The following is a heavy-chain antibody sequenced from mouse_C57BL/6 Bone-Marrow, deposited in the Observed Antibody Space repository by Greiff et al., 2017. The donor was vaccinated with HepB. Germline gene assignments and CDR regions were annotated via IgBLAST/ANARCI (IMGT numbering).Heavy chain of an antibody. CDR2: SRNKANDYTT. J-gene: IGHJ1*03. CDR3: ARDAYYDGSPYWYFDV. CDR1: GFTFSDFY. V-gene: IGHV7-1*01. D-gene: IGHD1-1*01. Sequence: EVHLVESGGGLVQSGRSLRLSCATSGFTFSDFYMEWVRQAPGKGLEWIAASRNKANDYTTEYSASVKGRFIVSRDTSQSILYLQMNALRAEDTASYYCARDAYYDGSPYWYFDVWGTGTTVTVSS.